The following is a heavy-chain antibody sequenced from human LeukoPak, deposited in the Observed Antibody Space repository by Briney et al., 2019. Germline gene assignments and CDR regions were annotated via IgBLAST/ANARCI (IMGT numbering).Heavy chain of an antibody. CDR1: GFIFSTYW. J-gene: IGHJ3*02. D-gene: IGHD3-22*01. Sequence: GGSLRLSCGASGFIFSTYWMSWVRQAPGKGLEWVAVISYDGSNKYYADSVKGRFTISRDNAKNSLYLQMNSLRAEDTAVYYCARVLRYDNSGHDSFDIWGQGTMVTVSS. CDR2: ISYDGSNK. V-gene: IGHV3-30*03. CDR3: ARVLRYDNSGHDSFDI.